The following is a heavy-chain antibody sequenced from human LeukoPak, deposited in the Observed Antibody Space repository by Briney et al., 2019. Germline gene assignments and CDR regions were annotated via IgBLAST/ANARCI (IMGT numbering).Heavy chain of an antibody. J-gene: IGHJ4*02. V-gene: IGHV1-18*01. D-gene: IGHD5-18*01. Sequence: ASVKVSCKASGYTFTSYGISWVRQAPGQGLGWMGWISAYNGNTNYAQKLQGRVTMTTDTSTSTAYMELSSLRSEDTAVSYCARANKYSYGTLVSHASFDYWGQGTLVTVSS. CDR1: GYTFTSYG. CDR2: ISAYNGNT. CDR3: ARANKYSYGTLVSHASFDY.